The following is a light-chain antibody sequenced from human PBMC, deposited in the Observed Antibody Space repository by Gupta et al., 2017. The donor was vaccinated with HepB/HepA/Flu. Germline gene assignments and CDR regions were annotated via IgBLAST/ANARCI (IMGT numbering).Light chain of an antibody. CDR3: QQYDSTPSS. CDR1: QSVLYSSNNKNY. Sequence: DIVMTHSPHSLAVSLGERATINCKSSQSVLYSSNNKNYLAWYQQKPGQPPKLLIYWASTRESGIPDRFSGSGSGTDFTLTIGSLQAEDVAVYYCQQYDSTPSSFGQGTRLEMK. J-gene: IGKJ2*04. CDR2: WAS. V-gene: IGKV4-1*01.